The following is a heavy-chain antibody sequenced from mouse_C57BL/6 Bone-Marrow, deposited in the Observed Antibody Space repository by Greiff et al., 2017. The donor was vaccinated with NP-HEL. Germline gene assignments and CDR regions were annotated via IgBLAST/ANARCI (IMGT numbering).Heavy chain of an antibody. J-gene: IGHJ3*01. CDR3: TSDPRFAD. Sequence: EVQLVESGGGLVKPGGSLKLSCAASGFTFSDYGMHWVRQAPEKGLEWVAYISSGSSTINYADKVKGRFTITRDNAKNTLYMQMSSLRSEDTAMYYCTSDPRFADWGTGTLVTVSA. CDR1: GFTFSDYG. V-gene: IGHV5-17*01. CDR2: ISSGSSTI.